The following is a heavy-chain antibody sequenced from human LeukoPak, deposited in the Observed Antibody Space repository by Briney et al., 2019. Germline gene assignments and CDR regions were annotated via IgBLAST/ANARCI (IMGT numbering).Heavy chain of an antibody. Sequence: SETLSLTCTVSGGSISSGGYYWSWIRQHPGKGLEWIGYIYYSGSTYYNPSLKSRVTISVDTSKNQFSLKLSSVTAADTAVYYCARGRIQLWLRNWFDPWGQGTLVTVSS. CDR2: IYYSGST. J-gene: IGHJ5*02. CDR1: GGSISSGGYY. CDR3: ARGRIQLWLRNWFDP. D-gene: IGHD5-18*01. V-gene: IGHV4-31*03.